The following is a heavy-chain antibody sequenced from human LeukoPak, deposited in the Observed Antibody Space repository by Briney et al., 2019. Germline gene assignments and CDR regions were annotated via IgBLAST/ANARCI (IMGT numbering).Heavy chain of an antibody. CDR3: FSVYEYGDHFT. V-gene: IGHV4-59*11. J-gene: IGHJ4*02. CDR1: GAPLRSHY. Sequence: ASETLSLTCSVSGAPLRSHYWTWIRQFPGKGLEWIGHIYFSETTKYNPSLKSRASISADISKDQFSLNLRSVTAADTAVYYCFSVYEYGDHFTWGQGTQVLVSS. CDR2: IYFSETT. D-gene: IGHD4-17*01.